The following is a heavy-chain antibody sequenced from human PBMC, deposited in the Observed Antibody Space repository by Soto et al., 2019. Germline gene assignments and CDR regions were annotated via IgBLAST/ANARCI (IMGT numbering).Heavy chain of an antibody. CDR1: TDSSSFTNSY. V-gene: IGHV4-39*01. Sequence: SETLSLTCTVSTDSSSFTNSYWGWIRQPPGKGLQWIGSSSYNGGTFYNPSLKGRVVISFDTSKKQSSLQVTSVTAADTAVYFCARHRIEVVWRGFDFWRPGSPVTVSS. CDR2: SSYNGGT. J-gene: IGHJ4*02. D-gene: IGHD3-10*01. CDR3: ARHRIEVVWRGFDF.